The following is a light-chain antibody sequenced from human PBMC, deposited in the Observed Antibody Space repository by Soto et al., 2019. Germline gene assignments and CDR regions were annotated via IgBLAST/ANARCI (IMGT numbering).Light chain of an antibody. CDR1: QSVNAN. Sequence: EVVMTQSPATLSVSPGERATLSCRASQSVNANLAWYQQKPGQAPRFLIHGASNRATGIPARFSGSGFGTEFILTISSLQSEDFAVYYCQQYNTWLWTFGQGTKVEI. CDR3: QQYNTWLWT. V-gene: IGKV3-15*01. J-gene: IGKJ1*01. CDR2: GAS.